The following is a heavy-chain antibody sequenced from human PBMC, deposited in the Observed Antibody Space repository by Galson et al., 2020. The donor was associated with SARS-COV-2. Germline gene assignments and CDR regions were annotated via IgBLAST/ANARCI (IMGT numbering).Heavy chain of an antibody. CDR2: IIPILGIA. Sequence: SVKVSCKASGGTFSIYAISWVRQAPGQGLEWMGGIIPILGIANYAQKFQGRVTITADKSTSTAYMELSSLRSEDTAVYYCARDRGYCSSTSCYTLGDYYYYMDVWGKGTTVTVSS. J-gene: IGHJ6*03. CDR1: GGTFSIYA. D-gene: IGHD2-2*02. V-gene: IGHV1-69*10. CDR3: ARDRGYCSSTSCYTLGDYYYYMDV.